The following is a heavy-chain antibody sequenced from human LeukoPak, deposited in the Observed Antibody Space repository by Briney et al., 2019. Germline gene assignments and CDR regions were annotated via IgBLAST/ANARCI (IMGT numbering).Heavy chain of an antibody. CDR1: GFTFSSYW. D-gene: IGHD4-17*01. V-gene: IGHV3-7*01. CDR2: IKQDGSEK. CDR3: ARDFYGDYALSAFDI. J-gene: IGHJ3*02. Sequence: PGGSLRLSCAASGFTFSSYWMSWVRQAPGKGLEWLANIKQDGSEKYYVDSVKGRFTISRDNAKNSLYLQMNSLIAEDTAVYYCARDFYGDYALSAFDIWGQGTMVTVSS.